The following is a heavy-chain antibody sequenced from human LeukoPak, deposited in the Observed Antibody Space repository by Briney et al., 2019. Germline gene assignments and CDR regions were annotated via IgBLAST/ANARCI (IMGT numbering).Heavy chain of an antibody. CDR2: IYYSGDT. D-gene: IGHD5-18*01. CDR3: ARHARYTYGSDAFDI. J-gene: IGHJ3*02. Sequence: SETLSLTCTVSGGSISSYYWSWIRQPPGKGLEWIGYIYYSGDTNYNPSLKSRVTISVDTSKNQFSLKLSSVTAADTAVYYRARHARYTYGSDAFDIWGQGAVVTVSS. CDR1: GGSISSYY. V-gene: IGHV4-59*08.